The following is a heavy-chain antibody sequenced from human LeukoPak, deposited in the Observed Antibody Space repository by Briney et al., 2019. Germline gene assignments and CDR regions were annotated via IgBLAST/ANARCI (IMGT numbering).Heavy chain of an antibody. V-gene: IGHV4-38-2*01. D-gene: IGHD2-2*01. CDR1: GYSISSGYY. J-gene: IGHJ4*02. CDR3: ARVIGYCSSTSCPRAHYYDSSGYYFDY. CDR2: IYHSGST. Sequence: PLETLSLTCAVSGYSISSGYYWGWIRQPPGKGLEWIGSIYHSGSTYYNPSLKSRVTISVDTSKNQFSLKLSSVTAADTAVYYCARVIGYCSSTSCPRAHYYDSSGYYFDYWGQGTLVTVSS.